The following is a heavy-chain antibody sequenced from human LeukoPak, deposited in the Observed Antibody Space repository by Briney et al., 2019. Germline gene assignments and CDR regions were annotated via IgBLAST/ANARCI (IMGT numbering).Heavy chain of an antibody. V-gene: IGHV1-69*04. D-gene: IGHD1-26*01. CDR1: GGTFSSYA. CDR3: ARVSGRWELSGGMDV. CDR2: IIPILGIA. Sequence: SVKVSCKASGGTFSSYAISWVRQAPGQGLEWMGRIIPILGIANYAQKFQGRVTMTRNTSISTAYMGLSSLRSEDTAVYYCARVSGRWELSGGMDVWGQGTTVTVSS. J-gene: IGHJ6*02.